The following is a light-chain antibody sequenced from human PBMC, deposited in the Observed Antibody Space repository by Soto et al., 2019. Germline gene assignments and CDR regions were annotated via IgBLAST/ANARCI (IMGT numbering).Light chain of an antibody. V-gene: IGKV3-20*01. CDR3: QQFGY. CDR1: QSVSSAY. CDR2: RAS. J-gene: IGKJ2*01. Sequence: ETVLTESPGTLPLSPGDRPTLSCRASQSVSSAYLAWYRQQPGQAPGLPIFRASSRATGIPDRFSGSGAGTEFTLTISRVEPEDFAVYFCQQFGYFGQGTKLEMK.